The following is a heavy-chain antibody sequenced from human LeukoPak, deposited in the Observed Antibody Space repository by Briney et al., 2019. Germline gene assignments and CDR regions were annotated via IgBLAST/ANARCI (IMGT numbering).Heavy chain of an antibody. CDR1: GFTFSSYE. J-gene: IGHJ6*04. CDR3: VRGDYGGYWGMDV. CDR2: ISTAGDVI. V-gene: IGHV3-48*03. D-gene: IGHD4-23*01. Sequence: GGSLRLSCAASGFTFSSYEMSWVRQAPGKGLEWVSYISTAGDVIYYADSVKGRFTLSRDNAKSSLYLQIKSLRVADTALYFCVRGDYGGYWGMDVWGKGTTVTVSS.